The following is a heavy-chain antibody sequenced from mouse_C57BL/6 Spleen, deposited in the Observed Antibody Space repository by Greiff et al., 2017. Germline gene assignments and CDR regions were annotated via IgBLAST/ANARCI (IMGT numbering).Heavy chain of an antibody. CDR1: GFNIKNTY. V-gene: IGHV14-3*01. Sequence: EVQRVESVAELVRPGASVKLSCTASGFNIKNTYMHWVKQRPEQGLEWIGRIDPANGNTKYAPKFQGKATITADTSSNTAYLQLSSLTSEDTAIYYCARSGSSGYSAWFAYWGQGTLVTVSA. J-gene: IGHJ3*01. CDR2: IDPANGNT. CDR3: ARSGSSGYSAWFAY. D-gene: IGHD3-2*02.